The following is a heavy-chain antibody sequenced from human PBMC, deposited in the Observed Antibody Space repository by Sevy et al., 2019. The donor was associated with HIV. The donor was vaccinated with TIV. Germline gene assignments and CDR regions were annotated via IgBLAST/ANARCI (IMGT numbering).Heavy chain of an antibody. J-gene: IGHJ6*02. V-gene: IGHV4-59*01. Sequence: SETLSLTCTVSGDSISGYYWSWIRQPPGKGLEWIGYIYYSGRTDYNPSLKSRVIISQDKSKNQFSLKLTSVTAADTAVYFCARAYSNYYYAMDVWGQGTTVTVSS. CDR3: ARAYSNYYYAMDV. CDR1: GDSISGYY. CDR2: IYYSGRT. D-gene: IGHD4-4*01.